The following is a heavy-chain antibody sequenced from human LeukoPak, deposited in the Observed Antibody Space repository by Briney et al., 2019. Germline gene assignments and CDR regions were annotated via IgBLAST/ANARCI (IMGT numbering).Heavy chain of an antibody. CDR3: ARDPRGADWIDY. Sequence: LSLTCTVSGGSISSSSYYWGWVRQAPGKGLEWVSYISSSGDTIYYADSVKGRFTFSRDNAKNSLYLQMNSLRPEDTAVYYCARDPRGADWIDYWGQGTLVTVSS. V-gene: IGHV3-48*03. J-gene: IGHJ4*02. D-gene: IGHD3/OR15-3a*01. CDR2: ISSSGDTI. CDR1: GGSISSSSYY.